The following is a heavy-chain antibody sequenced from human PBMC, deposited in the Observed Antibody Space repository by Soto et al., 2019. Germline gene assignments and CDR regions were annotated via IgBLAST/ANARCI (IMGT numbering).Heavy chain of an antibody. Sequence: GGSLRLSCAASGFTFSSYAVSWVRQAPGKGPEWISSISGSGSTIYYADSVKGRFTISRDNSKNTLYLQMSSLRAEDTAVYYCAKVFYYYDSSGYHYFDYWGQGTLVTVSS. CDR1: GFTFSSYA. CDR3: AKVFYYYDSSGYHYFDY. V-gene: IGHV3-23*01. J-gene: IGHJ4*02. D-gene: IGHD3-22*01. CDR2: ISGSGSTI.